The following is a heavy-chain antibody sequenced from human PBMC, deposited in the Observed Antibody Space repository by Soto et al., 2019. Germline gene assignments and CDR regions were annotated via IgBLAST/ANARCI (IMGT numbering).Heavy chain of an antibody. J-gene: IGHJ4*02. CDR1: GFSLTTSGVG. V-gene: IGHV2-5*02. D-gene: IGHD3-3*01. CDR3: AHRVLRTVFGLVTTTAIYFDF. CDR2: IYWDDDK. Sequence: QITLNESGPTVVRPTETLTLTCRFSGFSLTTSGVGVGWIRQSPGKAPEWLALIYWDDDKRYSASLKSRLTITEDTSKNQVVLTGSDLDPTDTATYYCAHRVLRTVFGLVTTTAIYFDFWGQGTPVAVSS.